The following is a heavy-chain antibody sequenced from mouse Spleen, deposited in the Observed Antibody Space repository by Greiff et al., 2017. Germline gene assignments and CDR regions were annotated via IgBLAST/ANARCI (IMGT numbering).Heavy chain of an antibody. V-gene: IGHV1-82*01. CDR2: IYPGDGDT. CDR1: GYAFSSSW. J-gene: IGHJ4*01. Sequence: VKLQESGPELVKPGASVKISCKASGYAFSSSWMNWVKQRPGKGLEWIGRIYPGDGDTNYNGKFKGKATLTADKSSSTAYMQLSSLTSEDSAVYFCARCYYGNYGGYAMDYWGQGTSVTVSS. D-gene: IGHD2-1*01. CDR3: ARCYYGNYGGYAMDY.